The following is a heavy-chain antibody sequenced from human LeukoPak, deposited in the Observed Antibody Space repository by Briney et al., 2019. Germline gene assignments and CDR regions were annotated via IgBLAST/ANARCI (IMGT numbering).Heavy chain of an antibody. CDR3: ARDYKYALDN. Sequence: PGGSLRLSCAASGFTFSDYSMTWVRQAPGKGLEWISYIGIDSGNTNYADSVKGRFTISGDKAKNSLYLQMNSLRVEDTAVYYCARDYKYALDNWGQGTLVTVSS. V-gene: IGHV3-48*01. D-gene: IGHD5-24*01. J-gene: IGHJ4*02. CDR2: IGIDSGNT. CDR1: GFTFSDYS.